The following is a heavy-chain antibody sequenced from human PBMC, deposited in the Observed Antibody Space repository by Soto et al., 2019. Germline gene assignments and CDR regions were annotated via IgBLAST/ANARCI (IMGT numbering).Heavy chain of an antibody. CDR3: ARIRDSSGYYPHDAFDI. CDR2: INPNSGGT. CDR1: GYTFTGYY. V-gene: IGHV1-2*02. J-gene: IGHJ3*02. Sequence: VSVKVSCKASGYTFTGYYMHWVRQAPGQGLEWMGWINPNSGGTNYAQKFQGRVTMTRDTSISTAYMELSRLRSDDTAVYYCARIRDSSGYYPHDAFDIWGQGTMVTVSS. D-gene: IGHD3-22*01.